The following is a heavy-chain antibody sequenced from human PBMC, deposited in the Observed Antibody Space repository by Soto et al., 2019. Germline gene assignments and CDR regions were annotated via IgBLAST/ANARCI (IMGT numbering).Heavy chain of an antibody. CDR2: INPNSGGT. CDR1: GYTFTNYA. D-gene: IGHD6-13*01. V-gene: IGHV1-2*04. CDR3: ARGGYSSSWYGHDYYYYGMDV. Sequence: GASVKVSCKASGYTFTNYARHWVRQAPGQRLEWMGWINPNSGGTNYAQKFQGWVTMTRDTSISTAYMELSRLRSDDTAVYYCARGGYSSSWYGHDYYYYGMDVWGQGTTVTVSS. J-gene: IGHJ6*02.